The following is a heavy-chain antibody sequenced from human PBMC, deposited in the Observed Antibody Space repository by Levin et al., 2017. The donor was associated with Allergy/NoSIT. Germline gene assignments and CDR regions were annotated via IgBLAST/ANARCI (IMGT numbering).Heavy chain of an antibody. Sequence: SQTLSLTCTVSGDSVRSSSYYWSWLRQPPGKGLEWVGYIYYDGSTKYNPSLKSRVTISLDTSTNEVPLRLQSVTAADTAVYFCARRLRAGYNVYLFDYWGQGILVTVSS. CDR3: ARRLRAGYNVYLFDY. CDR2: IYYDGST. V-gene: IGHV4-61*01. D-gene: IGHD5-24*01. J-gene: IGHJ4*02. CDR1: GDSVRSSSYY.